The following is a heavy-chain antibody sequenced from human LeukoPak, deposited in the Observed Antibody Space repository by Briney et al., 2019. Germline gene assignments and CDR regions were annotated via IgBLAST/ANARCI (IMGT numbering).Heavy chain of an antibody. J-gene: IGHJ1*01. CDR3: TRNSGWYGLS. CDR1: GFTLSSYE. CDR2: IDYDGGSG. V-gene: IGHV3-23*01. Sequence: GGSLRLSCTVSGFTLSSYEMSWIRQAPGKGLEWVSSIDYDGGSGHYADSVKGRFTISRDNSNNTLFLHLNSLRGEDTAIYYCTRNSGWYGLSWGQGTLVTVSS. D-gene: IGHD6-19*01.